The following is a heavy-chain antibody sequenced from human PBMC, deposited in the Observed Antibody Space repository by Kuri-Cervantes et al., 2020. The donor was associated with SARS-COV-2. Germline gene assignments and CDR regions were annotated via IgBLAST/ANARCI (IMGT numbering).Heavy chain of an antibody. Sequence: GESLKISCAASGFTFSDYYMSWIRQAPGKGLEWVSYISSSGSTIYYADSVKGRFTISRDNSKNTLYLQMSSLRAEDTAVYYCVKDWYGVEKWGQGTLVTVSS. D-gene: IGHD1-14*01. CDR1: GFTFSDYY. V-gene: IGHV3-11*04. CDR2: ISSSGSTI. CDR3: VKDWYGVEK. J-gene: IGHJ4*02.